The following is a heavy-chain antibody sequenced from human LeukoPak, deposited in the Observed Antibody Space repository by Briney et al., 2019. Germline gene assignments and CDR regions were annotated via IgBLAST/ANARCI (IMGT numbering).Heavy chain of an antibody. CDR1: GYTLTELS. D-gene: IGHD2/OR15-2a*01. V-gene: IGHV1-18*01. CDR3: AFSRYYLQGSYYYMDV. J-gene: IGHJ6*03. Sequence: GASVKVSCKVSGYTLTELSMHWVRQAPGKGLEWMGWISAYNGNTNYAQKLQGRVTMTTDTSTSTAYMELRSLRSDDTAVYYCAFSRYYLQGSYYYMDVWGKGTTVTVSS. CDR2: ISAYNGNT.